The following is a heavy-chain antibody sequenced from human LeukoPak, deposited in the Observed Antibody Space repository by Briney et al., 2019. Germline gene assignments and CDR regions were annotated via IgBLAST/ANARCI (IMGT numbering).Heavy chain of an antibody. J-gene: IGHJ3*02. CDR1: GFTFSNYG. V-gene: IGHV3-30*02. D-gene: IGHD6-13*01. Sequence: GGSLRLSCGASGFTFSNYGMLWVRQAPGKGLEWEAFIRYDGNNKLYADSMKGRFTISRDNAKNSLYLQMNSLRAEDTAVYYCARDRAVYSSIHAFDIWGQGTMVTVSS. CDR2: IRYDGNNK. CDR3: ARDRAVYSSIHAFDI.